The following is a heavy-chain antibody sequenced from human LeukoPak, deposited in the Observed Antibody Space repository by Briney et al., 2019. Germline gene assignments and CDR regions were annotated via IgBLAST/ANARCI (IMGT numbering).Heavy chain of an antibody. D-gene: IGHD5-18*01. J-gene: IGHJ6*03. CDR1: GYTFTSYG. Sequence: ASVEVSCKASGYTFTSYGISWVRQAPGQELEWMGWISAYNGNTNYAQKLQGRVTMTTDTSTSTAYMELRSLRSDDTAVYYCARVINFSIRGYSYGVEHYMDVWGKGTTVTISS. CDR3: ARVINFSIRGYSYGVEHYMDV. CDR2: ISAYNGNT. V-gene: IGHV1-18*01.